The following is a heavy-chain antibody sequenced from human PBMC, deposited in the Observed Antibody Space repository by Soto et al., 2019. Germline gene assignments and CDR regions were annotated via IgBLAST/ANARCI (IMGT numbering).Heavy chain of an antibody. CDR1: GFTFSSYA. J-gene: IGHJ4*02. Sequence: GGSLRLSCAASGFTFSSYAMHWVRQAPGKGLEWVAVISYDGSNKYYADSVKGRFTISRDNSKNTLYLQMNSLRAEDTAVYAGASSTMVRGFLSRRDRRFDYWGQGTLVTVSS. CDR2: ISYDGSNK. V-gene: IGHV3-30-3*01. D-gene: IGHD3-10*01. CDR3: ASSTMVRGFLSRRDRRFDY.